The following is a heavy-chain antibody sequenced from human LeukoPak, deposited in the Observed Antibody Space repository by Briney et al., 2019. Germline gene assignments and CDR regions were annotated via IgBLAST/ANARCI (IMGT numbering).Heavy chain of an antibody. D-gene: IGHD5-24*01. Sequence: GGSLRLSCAASGFTFSNAWMSWVRQAPGKGLEWVGRIKSKTDGGTTDYAAPVKGRFTISRDDSKNTLYLQMNSLKTEDTAVYYCTTARRDGYPDFDYWGQGTLVTVSS. J-gene: IGHJ4*02. CDR2: IKSKTDGGTT. CDR1: GFTFSNAW. CDR3: TTARRDGYPDFDY. V-gene: IGHV3-15*01.